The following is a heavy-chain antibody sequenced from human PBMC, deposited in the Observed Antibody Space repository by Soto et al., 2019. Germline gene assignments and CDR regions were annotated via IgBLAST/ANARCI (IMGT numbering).Heavy chain of an antibody. CDR2: INPSGTST. Sequence: ASVKVSCKASGYIFSSHYMHWVRQAPGQGLEWMGLINPSGTSTIYAQKLQGRITVTRDPSTSTDYMELSSLRSEDTAVYYCARDNSWDYGSGLMAWWFDPWGQGTLVTVSS. V-gene: IGHV1-46*04. CDR3: ARDNSWDYGSGLMAWWFDP. J-gene: IGHJ5*02. CDR1: GYIFSSHY. D-gene: IGHD3-10*01.